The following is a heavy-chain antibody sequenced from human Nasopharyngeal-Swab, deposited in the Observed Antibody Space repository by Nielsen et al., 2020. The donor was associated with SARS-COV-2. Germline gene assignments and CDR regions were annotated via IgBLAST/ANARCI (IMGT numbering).Heavy chain of an antibody. V-gene: IGHV3-30*04. D-gene: IGHD3-16*01. CDR3: ARDRPHWGCDY. J-gene: IGHJ4*02. CDR1: GFTFSSYT. Sequence: GGSLRLSCAASGFTFSSYTIHWVRQAPGKGLEWVAVISYDASDKYCADSVKGRFTLSRDNSKNTVYLQMNSLRAEDTAVYYCARDRPHWGCDYWGQGTLVTVSS. CDR2: ISYDASDK.